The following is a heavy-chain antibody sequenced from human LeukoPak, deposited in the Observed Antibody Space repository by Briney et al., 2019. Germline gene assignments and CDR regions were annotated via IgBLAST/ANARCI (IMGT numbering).Heavy chain of an antibody. CDR3: AREFGYYDSSGYYSSYFDY. Sequence: SVKVSCKASGGTFSSYAISWVRQAPGQGLEWMGGIIPIFGTANYAQKFQGRVTITADESTSTAYMELSSLRSEDTAVYYCAREFGYYDSSGYYSSYFDYWGQGTLVTVSS. D-gene: IGHD3-22*01. J-gene: IGHJ4*02. CDR2: IIPIFGTA. CDR1: GGTFSSYA. V-gene: IGHV1-69*13.